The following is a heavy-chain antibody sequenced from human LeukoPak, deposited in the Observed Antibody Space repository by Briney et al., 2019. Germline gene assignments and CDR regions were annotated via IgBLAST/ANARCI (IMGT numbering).Heavy chain of an antibody. Sequence: RSETLSLTCTVSGGSISRGGYYWSWIHQYPGKGLEWIGYIYYSGSTYYNPSLKSRVTISVDTSKNQFSLRLSSVTAADTAIYYCARTTTSDAFDTWGQGTMVTVSS. CDR2: IYYSGST. D-gene: IGHD1-1*01. V-gene: IGHV4-31*03. CDR3: ARTTTSDAFDT. J-gene: IGHJ3*02. CDR1: GGSISRGGYY.